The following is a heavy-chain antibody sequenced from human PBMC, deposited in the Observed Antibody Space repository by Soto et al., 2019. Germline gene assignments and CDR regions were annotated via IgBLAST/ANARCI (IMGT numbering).Heavy chain of an antibody. V-gene: IGHV3-49*04. Sequence: PGGSLRLSCTASGFTFGDYAMSWVRQAPGKGLEWVGFIRSKAYGGTTGYAASVKGRFTISRDDSKSIAYLQMNSLKTEDTAVYYCTRVLYDFWSGYPPVWGQGTTVTVSS. CDR3: TRVLYDFWSGYPPV. CDR2: IRSKAYGGTT. J-gene: IGHJ6*02. CDR1: GFTFGDYA. D-gene: IGHD3-3*01.